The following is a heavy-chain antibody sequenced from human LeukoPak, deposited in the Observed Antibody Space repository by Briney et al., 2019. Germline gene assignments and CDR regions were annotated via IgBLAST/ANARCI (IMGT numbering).Heavy chain of an antibody. CDR2: ISTYNGNT. J-gene: IGHJ4*02. CDR1: GYTFTNYG. D-gene: IGHD6-13*01. V-gene: IGHV1-18*01. CDR3: ARGGVSNSWYRTPDY. Sequence: GSVKVSCKASGYTFTNYGLSWARQAPGQGLEWMGWISTYNGNTNYAQKFQGRVTMTTDTSTSTGYMEMRSLRSDDTAVYYCARGGVSNSWYRTPDYWGQGTLVTVSS.